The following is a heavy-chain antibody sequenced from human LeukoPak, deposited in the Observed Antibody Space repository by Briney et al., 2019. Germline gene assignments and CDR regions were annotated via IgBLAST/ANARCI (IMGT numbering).Heavy chain of an antibody. CDR1: GFTFSSYS. D-gene: IGHD1/OR15-1a*01. CDR3: ARELRLEQDERTTTNYMDV. Sequence: PGGSLRLSCAASGFTFSSYSMSWVRQAPGKGLEWVSSISSSSSYIYYADSVKGRFTISRDNAKNSLYLQMNSLRAEDTAVYYCARELRLEQDERTTTNYMDVWGKGTTVTVSS. J-gene: IGHJ6*03. CDR2: ISSSSSYI. V-gene: IGHV3-21*01.